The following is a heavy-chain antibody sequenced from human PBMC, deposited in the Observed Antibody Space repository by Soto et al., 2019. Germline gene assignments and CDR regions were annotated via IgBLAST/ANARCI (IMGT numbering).Heavy chain of an antibody. CDR1: GFTFSDYY. Sequence: GGSLRLSCAASGFTFSDYYMSWIRQAPGKGLEWVSYISSSSSYTNYAGSVKGRFTISRDNAKNSLYLQMNSLRAEDTAVYYCARRMGGAAAAKGAFDIWGQGTMVTVSS. D-gene: IGHD6-13*01. CDR2: ISSSSSYT. CDR3: ARRMGGAAAAKGAFDI. J-gene: IGHJ3*02. V-gene: IGHV3-11*06.